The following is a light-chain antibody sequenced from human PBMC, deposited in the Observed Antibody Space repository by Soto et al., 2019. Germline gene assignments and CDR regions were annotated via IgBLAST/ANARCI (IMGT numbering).Light chain of an antibody. V-gene: IGKV4-1*01. Sequence: DIVMTQSPDSLAVSLGERVTINCKSSQSVFYSSNNKNYLAWYQQKFGQPPKLLIYWASTRESGVPDRFSGSGSGADLTLTISSLRAEDVAVYYCQQYYGIPYTFGQGTKLEIK. CDR3: QQYYGIPYT. CDR2: WAS. J-gene: IGKJ2*01. CDR1: QSVFYSSNNKNY.